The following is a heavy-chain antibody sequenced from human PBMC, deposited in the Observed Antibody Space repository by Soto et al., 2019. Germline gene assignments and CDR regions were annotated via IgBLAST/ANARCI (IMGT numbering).Heavy chain of an antibody. CDR1: GFTVSSNY. CDR2: IYSGGST. V-gene: IGHV3-53*01. CDR3: ARALVATHGGGNYYGMDV. Sequence: SGGSLRLSCAASGFTVSSNYMSWVRQAPGKGLEWVSVIYSGGSTYYADSVKGRFTISRDNSKNTLYLQMNSLRAEDTAVYYCARALVATHGGGNYYGMDVWGQGTTVTVYS. D-gene: IGHD5-12*01. J-gene: IGHJ6*02.